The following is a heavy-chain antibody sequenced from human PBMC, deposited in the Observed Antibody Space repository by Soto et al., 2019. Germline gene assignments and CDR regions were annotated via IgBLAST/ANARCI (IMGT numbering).Heavy chain of an antibody. J-gene: IGHJ4*02. CDR3: ARDRRDYGTLSRGYFDY. D-gene: IGHD4-17*01. V-gene: IGHV1-69*13. CDR2: IIPIFGTA. CDR1: GGTFSTYA. Sequence: GASVKVSCKASGGTFSTYAISWVRQAPGQGLEWMGGIIPIFGTANYAQKFQGRVTITADGSTSTAYMELSSLKSDDTAVYYCARDRRDYGTLSRGYFDYWGQGTLVTVSS.